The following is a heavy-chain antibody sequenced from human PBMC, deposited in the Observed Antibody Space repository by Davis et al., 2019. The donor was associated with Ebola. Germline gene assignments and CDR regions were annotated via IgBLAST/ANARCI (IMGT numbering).Heavy chain of an antibody. Sequence: ASVTVSCKASGYTFTSYDINWVRQAPGQGLEWMGIINPSGGSTSYAQKFQGRVTITRDTSASTAYMELSSLRSEDTAVYYCARGGYCSGGSCYYYYGMDVWGKGTTVTVSS. D-gene: IGHD2-15*01. CDR3: ARGGYCSGGSCYYYYGMDV. CDR1: GYTFTSYD. V-gene: IGHV1-46*01. J-gene: IGHJ6*04. CDR2: INPSGGST.